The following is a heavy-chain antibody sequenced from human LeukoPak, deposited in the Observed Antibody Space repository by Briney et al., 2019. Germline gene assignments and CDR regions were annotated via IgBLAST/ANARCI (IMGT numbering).Heavy chain of an antibody. Sequence: SDTLSLTCAVYGGSFSGYYWSWIRQPSGKGLEWVGEINHSGSTNYNPSLKSRVTISVDTSKNQFSLKLSSVTAADTAVYYCARGGPSGDPLDYWGQGTLVTVSS. CDR2: INHSGST. J-gene: IGHJ4*02. CDR3: ARGGPSGDPLDY. V-gene: IGHV4-34*01. D-gene: IGHD4-17*01. CDR1: GGSFSGYY.